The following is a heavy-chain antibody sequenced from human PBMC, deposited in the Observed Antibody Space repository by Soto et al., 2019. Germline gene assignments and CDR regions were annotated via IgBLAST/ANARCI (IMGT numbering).Heavy chain of an antibody. Sequence: EVQLVESGGGLIQPGGSLRLSCAASGLTVSSNYMSWVRQAPGKGLEWVSVLYSGGTTYYADSVKGRFTISRDNSKNTLYLQMNSLRAEDTAVYYCARGRGSSYFEYRGQGTLVTVSS. CDR3: ARGRGSSYFEY. CDR2: LYSGGTT. CDR1: GLTVSSNY. J-gene: IGHJ4*02. V-gene: IGHV3-53*01. D-gene: IGHD1-26*01.